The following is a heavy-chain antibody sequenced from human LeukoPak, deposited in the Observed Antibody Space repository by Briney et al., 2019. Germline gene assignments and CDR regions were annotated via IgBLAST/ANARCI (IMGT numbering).Heavy chain of an antibody. J-gene: IGHJ6*03. V-gene: IGHV3-30*18. Sequence: GVSLRLSCAASGFTFSSYGMHWVRQAPGKGLEWVAVISYDGSNKYYADSVKGRFTISRDNSKNTLYLQMNSLRAEDTAVYYCAKEGLGGTMIVVVIDSGYMDVWGKGTTVTVSS. CDR3: AKEGLGGTMIVVVIDSGYMDV. CDR1: GFTFSSYG. CDR2: ISYDGSNK. D-gene: IGHD3-22*01.